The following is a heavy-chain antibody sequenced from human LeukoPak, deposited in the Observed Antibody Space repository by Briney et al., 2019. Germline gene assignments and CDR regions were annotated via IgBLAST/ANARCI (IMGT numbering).Heavy chain of an antibody. J-gene: IGHJ6*02. CDR1: GYTLTGYY. CDR2: INPNSGGT. CDR3: ARDGPRAAYGMDV. V-gene: IGHV1-2*02. Sequence: ASVKVSCKASGYTLTGYYMHWVRQAPGQGLEWMGWINPNSGGTNYAQKFQGRVTMTRDTSISTAYMELSRLRSDDTAVYYCARDGPRAAYGMDVWGQGTTVTVSS.